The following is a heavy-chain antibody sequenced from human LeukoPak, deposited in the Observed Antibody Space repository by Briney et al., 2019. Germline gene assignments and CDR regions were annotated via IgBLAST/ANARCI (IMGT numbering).Heavy chain of an antibody. CDR3: ARLEGDFEYYFDY. Sequence: SETLSLTCTVSGGSISSYYWSWIRQPPGKGLEGMGYIYYSGSTNYNPSLKSRVTISVDTSKNQFSLKLSSVTAADTAVYYCARLEGDFEYYFDYWGQGTLVTVSS. CDR1: GGSISSYY. D-gene: IGHD2-21*02. J-gene: IGHJ4*02. V-gene: IGHV4-59*08. CDR2: IYYSGST.